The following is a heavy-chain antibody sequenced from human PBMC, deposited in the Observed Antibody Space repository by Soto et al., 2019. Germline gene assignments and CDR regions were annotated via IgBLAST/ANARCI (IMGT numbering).Heavy chain of an antibody. CDR1: GFTFSSYA. J-gene: IGHJ2*01. V-gene: IGHV3-23*01. CDR2: ISGSGGST. Sequence: EVQLLESGGGLVQPGGSLRLSCAASGFTFSSYAMSWVRQAPGKGLEWVLAISGSGGSTYYADSVKGRFTISRDNSKNTLYLQMNSLRAEDTDVYYCAKYYYDSSGYSSYWYFDLWGRGTLVTASS. CDR3: AKYYYDSSGYSSYWYFDL. D-gene: IGHD3-22*01.